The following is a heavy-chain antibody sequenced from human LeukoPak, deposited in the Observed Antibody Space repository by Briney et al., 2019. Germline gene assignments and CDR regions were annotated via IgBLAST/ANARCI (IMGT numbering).Heavy chain of an antibody. Sequence: GGSLRLSCAASGFTFSSYAMSWVRQAPGKGLEWVSAISASGGTAYYADSVKGRFTISRDNSKNTLFLQMNSLRAEDTAVYYCATSGWWGYFDYWGQGTLVTVSS. CDR1: GFTFSSYA. CDR2: ISASGGTA. CDR3: ATSGWWGYFDY. J-gene: IGHJ4*02. D-gene: IGHD6-19*01. V-gene: IGHV3-23*01.